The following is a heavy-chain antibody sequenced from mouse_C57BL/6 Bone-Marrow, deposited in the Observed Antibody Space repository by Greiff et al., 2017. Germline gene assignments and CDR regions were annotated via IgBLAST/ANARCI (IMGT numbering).Heavy chain of an antibody. V-gene: IGHV1-82*01. D-gene: IGHD4-1*01. Sequence: QVQLQQSGPELVKPGASVKISCKASGYAFSSSWMNWVKQRPGQGLEWIGRIYPGDGDTNYNGKFKGKATLTADKSSSTAYMQLSRLTSEDSAVYFCARSGWDDAYWGQGTLVTVSA. CDR3: ARSGWDDAY. CDR2: IYPGDGDT. CDR1: GYAFSSSW. J-gene: IGHJ3*01.